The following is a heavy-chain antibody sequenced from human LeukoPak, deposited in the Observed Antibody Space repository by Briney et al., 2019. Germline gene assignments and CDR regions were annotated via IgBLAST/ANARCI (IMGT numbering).Heavy chain of an antibody. J-gene: IGHJ4*02. V-gene: IGHV7-4-1*02. D-gene: IGHD3-10*01. CDR1: GYTFSNYA. CDR3: ARNNADGEGRFGY. Sequence: ASVKVSCKASGYTFSNYAITWVRQAPGQGLEWMGWINTNTGNPTYAQDFTGRFVFSLDTSVTTAYLQISSLKAEDTAVYYCARNNADGEGRFGYWGQGTLVTVSS. CDR2: INTNTGNP.